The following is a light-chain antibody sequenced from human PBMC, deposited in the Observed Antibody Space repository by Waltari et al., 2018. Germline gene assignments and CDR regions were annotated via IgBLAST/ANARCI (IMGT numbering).Light chain of an antibody. J-gene: IGLJ3*02. CDR1: IYNICITT. V-gene: IGLV1-44*01. CDR2: STT. Sequence: QSVLTQPPSASGTPGRGVTISCPGTIYNICITTVNWYQQFPGSAPTLLIFSTTQRPAGVPDRFSASKSGTSASLAINGLQAADEADYYCGAWDDGVKEWVFGGGTKLTVL. CDR3: GAWDDGVKEWV.